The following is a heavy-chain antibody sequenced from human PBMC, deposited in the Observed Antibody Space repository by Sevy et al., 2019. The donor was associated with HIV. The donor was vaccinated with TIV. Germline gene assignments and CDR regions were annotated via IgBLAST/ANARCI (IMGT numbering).Heavy chain of an antibody. J-gene: IGHJ6*04. D-gene: IGHD1-1*01. CDR3: VKERRDYYYFMDL. CDR2: INHGGTT. Sequence: SETLSLTCGVSGGSFNDYYWAWVRQSPEKGLEWIGEINHGGTTNYNPSLQSRLAISVDMSKRQFSLKINSVTAADTALYYCVKERRDYYYFMDLWGKVTTVTVSS. CDR1: GGSFNDYY. V-gene: IGHV4-34*01.